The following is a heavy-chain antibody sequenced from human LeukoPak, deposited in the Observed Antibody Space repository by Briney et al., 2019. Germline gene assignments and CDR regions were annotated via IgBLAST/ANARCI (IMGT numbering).Heavy chain of an antibody. CDR2: MNYNSGNT. Sequence: GASVKVSCKASGYTFISYDINWVGQATGQGLEWMGWMNYNSGNTGYAQKFQGRVTMTRNTSISTAYMELSSLRSEDTAVYYCARAVRGVIIKNYYYYYMDVWGKGTTVTVSS. CDR1: GYTFISYD. V-gene: IGHV1-8*01. D-gene: IGHD3-10*01. CDR3: ARAVRGVIIKNYYYYYMDV. J-gene: IGHJ6*03.